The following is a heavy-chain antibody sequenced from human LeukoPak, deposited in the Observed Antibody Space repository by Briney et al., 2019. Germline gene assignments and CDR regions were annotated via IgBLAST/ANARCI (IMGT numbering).Heavy chain of an antibody. J-gene: IGHJ4*02. CDR3: ARALSGTYLDF. CDR2: IRSSGADI. D-gene: IGHD3-10*01. Sequence: GGSLRLSCAASGFTLSDYYMTWIRQAPGRGLEWVSYIRSSGADIFHAGSVKGRFSISRDIAKNSLYLQMDSLRAEDTAVYYCARALSGTYLDFWGQGTLVTVSS. CDR1: GFTLSDYY. V-gene: IGHV3-11*01.